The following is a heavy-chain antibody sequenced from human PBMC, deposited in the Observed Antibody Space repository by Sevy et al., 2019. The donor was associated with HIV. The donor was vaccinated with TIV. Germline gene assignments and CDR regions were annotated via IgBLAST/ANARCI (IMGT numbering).Heavy chain of an antibody. D-gene: IGHD5-18*01. CDR2: INPKNDVT. CDR1: GYSXTDYY. J-gene: IGHJ6*02. CDR3: ARARRVTTVYYXXGMDV. V-gene: IGHV1-2*02. Sequence: ASVKVSCKASGYSXTDYYXHWVRQAPGQGLEWMAWINPKNDVTNYAQKFQGRVTMTRDTSTSTAYMELTRLRSDDTAVYYCARARRVTTVYYXXGMDVWGQGTTVTVSS.